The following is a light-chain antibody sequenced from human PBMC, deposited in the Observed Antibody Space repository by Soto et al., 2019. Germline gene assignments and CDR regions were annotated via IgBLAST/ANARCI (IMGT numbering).Light chain of an antibody. CDR3: QQRSNLIT. Sequence: EIVLTQSPATLSLSPGGRATLSCRASQSVNSDLAWFQQKPGQAPRLLIYEISSGATGIPARFSGSGSGTDFTLTISSLEPEDFAVYYCQQRSNLITFGQGTRLEIK. J-gene: IGKJ5*01. CDR1: QSVNSD. CDR2: EIS. V-gene: IGKV3-11*01.